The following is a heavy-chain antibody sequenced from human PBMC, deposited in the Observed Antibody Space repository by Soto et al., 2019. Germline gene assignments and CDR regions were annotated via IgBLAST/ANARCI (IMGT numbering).Heavy chain of an antibody. Sequence: QVQLVESGGGVVQPGRSLRLSCAASGFTFSSYGMHWVRQAPGKGLEWVAVIWYDGSNKYYADSVKGRVTISRDNSKTPLYLQMNSLRAEDTAVYYCARGAYCGGDCYAFSGYYYGMDVWGQGTTVTVSS. CDR1: GFTFSSYG. CDR2: IWYDGSNK. CDR3: ARGAYCGGDCYAFSGYYYGMDV. D-gene: IGHD2-21*02. J-gene: IGHJ6*02. V-gene: IGHV3-33*01.